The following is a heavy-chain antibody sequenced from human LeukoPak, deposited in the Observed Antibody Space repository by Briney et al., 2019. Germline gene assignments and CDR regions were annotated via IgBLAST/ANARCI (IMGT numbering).Heavy chain of an antibody. CDR2: IYYSGST. Sequence: SETLSLTCTVSGGSISSSSYYWGWIRQPPGKELEWIGSIYYSGSTYYNPSLKSRVTISVDTSKNQFSLKLSSVTAADTAVYYCARHILNRSLYSGYDSGRTKPYYFDYWGQGTLVTVSS. D-gene: IGHD5-12*01. CDR1: GGSISSSSYY. CDR3: ARHILNRSLYSGYDSGRTKPYYFDY. V-gene: IGHV4-39*01. J-gene: IGHJ4*02.